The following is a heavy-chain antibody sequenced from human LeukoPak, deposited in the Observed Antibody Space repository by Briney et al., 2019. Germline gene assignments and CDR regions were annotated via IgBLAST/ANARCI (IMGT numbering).Heavy chain of an antibody. CDR3: ARDYRDHLWSGYSGGY. V-gene: IGHV1-2*02. CDR1: GYTFTGYY. CDR2: INPNSGGT. J-gene: IGHJ4*02. Sequence: ASVKVSCKASGYTFTGYYMHWVRQAPGQGLEWMGWINPNSGGTNYAQKFQGRVTMTTDTSTSTAYMELRSLRSDDTAVYYCARDYRDHLWSGYSGGYWGQGTLVTVSS. D-gene: IGHD3-3*02.